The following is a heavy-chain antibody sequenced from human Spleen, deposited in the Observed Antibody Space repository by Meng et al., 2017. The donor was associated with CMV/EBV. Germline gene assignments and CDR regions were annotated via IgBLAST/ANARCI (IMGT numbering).Heavy chain of an antibody. J-gene: IGHJ4*02. CDR3: ARARVGISSGPDS. D-gene: IGHD3-10*01. Sequence: GESLKISCAASGFTFSSYDMHWVRQGKGKGLEWVSAIGTDGDTYYAGSVKGRFTISRENAKNCLYLQMNSLRAEDTAVYYCARARVGISSGPDSWGQGTLVTVSS. CDR1: GFTFSSYD. V-gene: IGHV3-13*01. CDR2: IGTDGDT.